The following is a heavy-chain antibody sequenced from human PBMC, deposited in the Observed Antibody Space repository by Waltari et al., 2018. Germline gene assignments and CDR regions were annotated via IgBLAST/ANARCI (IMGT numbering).Heavy chain of an antibody. CDR2: ISSSGSTI. CDR3: ARVPYDSSGYYGL. Sequence: EVQLVESGGGLVQPGGSLRLSCAASGFTFSSYEMNWVRQAPGKGLEWVSYISSSGSTICDADSVKGRVTISRDNAKNSLYLQMNSRRAEDTAVYYCARVPYDSSGYYGLWGQGTLVTVSS. J-gene: IGHJ4*02. V-gene: IGHV3-48*03. CDR1: GFTFSSYE. D-gene: IGHD3-22*01.